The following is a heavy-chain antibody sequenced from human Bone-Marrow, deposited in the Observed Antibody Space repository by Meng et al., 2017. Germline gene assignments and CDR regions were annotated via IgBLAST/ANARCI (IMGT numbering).Heavy chain of an antibody. CDR2: INSDGSST. J-gene: IGHJ3*02. CDR1: GFTLSLYG. D-gene: IGHD3-22*01. V-gene: IGHV3-74*01. CDR3: AKGDIYDSSDYAIHDAFDI. Sequence: GESLKISCGASGFTLSLYGMHWVRQAPGKGLVWVSRINSDGSSTSYADSVKGRFTISRDNAKNTLYLQMNSLRAEDTAVYYCAKGDIYDSSDYAIHDAFDIWGQGTMVTVSS.